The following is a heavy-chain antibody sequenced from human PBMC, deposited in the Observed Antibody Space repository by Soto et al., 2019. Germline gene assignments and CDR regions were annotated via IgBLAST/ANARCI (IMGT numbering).Heavy chain of an antibody. J-gene: IGHJ4*02. D-gene: IGHD3-10*01. CDR1: GFTFSSYW. V-gene: IGHV3-74*01. Sequence: GGSLRLSCAASGFTFSSYWMHWVRQAPGKGLVWVSRINSDGSSTSYADSVKGRFTISRDNAKNTLYLQMNSLRAEDTAVYYCARVVNLWVFDYWGQGTLVTVSS. CDR3: ARVVNLWVFDY. CDR2: INSDGSST.